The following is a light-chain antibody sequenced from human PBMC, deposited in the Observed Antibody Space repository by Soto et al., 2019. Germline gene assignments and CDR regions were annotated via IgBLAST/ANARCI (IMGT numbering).Light chain of an antibody. J-gene: IGKJ5*01. Sequence: IQLTQSPSSLSAFVGDRVTITCRASQGISSALAWYQQKPGKAPKLLIYDASSLESGVPSRFSGSGSGTDFTLTISSLQPEDFATYYCQEAYSFPVTFGLGTRLEIK. CDR1: QGISSA. CDR2: DAS. CDR3: QEAYSFPVT. V-gene: IGKV1-13*02.